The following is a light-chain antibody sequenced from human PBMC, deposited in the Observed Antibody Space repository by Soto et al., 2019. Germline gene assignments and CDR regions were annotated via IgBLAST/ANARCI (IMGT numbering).Light chain of an antibody. J-gene: IGKJ1*01. CDR3: HHYNNCPPCT. CDR2: GAS. Sequence: EIVMTKSPANLSVSRGERGTVCCRASQSVSSNLAWYQQKPGQAPSLLISGASTTSTGIPAMFIASGSVTYFPLTIITLQSEDFAVYSCHHYNNCPPCTVGQGTKVDSK. V-gene: IGKV3-15*01. CDR1: QSVSSN.